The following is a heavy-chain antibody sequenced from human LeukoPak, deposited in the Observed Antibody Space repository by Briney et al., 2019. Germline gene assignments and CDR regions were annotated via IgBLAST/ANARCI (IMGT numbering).Heavy chain of an antibody. CDR1: GYTFTGYY. CDR3: ARDRNFGRNWFDP. Sequence: APVKVSCKASGYTFTGYYMHWVRQAPGQGLEWMGWINPNSGGTNYAQKFQGRVTMTRDTSISTAYMELSRLRSDDTAVYYCARDRNFGRNWFDPWGQGTLVTVSS. V-gene: IGHV1-2*02. D-gene: IGHD3/OR15-3a*01. CDR2: INPNSGGT. J-gene: IGHJ5*02.